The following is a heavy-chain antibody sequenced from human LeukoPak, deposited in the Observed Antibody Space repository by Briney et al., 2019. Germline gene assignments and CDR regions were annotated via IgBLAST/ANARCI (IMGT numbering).Heavy chain of an antibody. CDR3: AKDGSDSSSWTNWFDP. Sequence: GGSLRLSCAASGFTFSSYAMSWVRQAPGKGLEWVSAISGSGGSTYYADSVKGRFTISRDNSKNTLYLQMNSLRAEDTAVYYCAKDGSDSSSWTNWFDPWGQGTLVTVSS. V-gene: IGHV3-23*01. D-gene: IGHD6-13*01. CDR2: ISGSGGST. CDR1: GFTFSSYA. J-gene: IGHJ5*02.